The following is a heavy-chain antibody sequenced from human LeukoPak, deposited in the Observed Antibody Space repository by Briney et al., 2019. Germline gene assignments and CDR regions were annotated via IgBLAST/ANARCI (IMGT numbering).Heavy chain of an antibody. CDR3: ARTASIHPIPALYY. D-gene: IGHD2-21*02. CDR1: GGSLSNYH. Sequence: PSETLSLTCSVSGGSLSNYHWSWIRQPPGKGLEWIGYIYYSGSTKYNSSLKSRVTISVQTSNNQFSLKLSSVTAADTAVYYFARTASIHPIPALYYWGRGTLVTVSS. CDR2: IYYSGST. V-gene: IGHV4-59*01. J-gene: IGHJ4*02.